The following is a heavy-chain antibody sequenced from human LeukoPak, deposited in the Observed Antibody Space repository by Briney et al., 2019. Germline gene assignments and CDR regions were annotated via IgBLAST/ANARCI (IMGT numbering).Heavy chain of an antibody. J-gene: IGHJ5*02. CDR1: GYTFTGYY. D-gene: IGHD3-10*01. V-gene: IGHV1-2*06. Sequence: ASVKVSCKASGYTFTGYYMHWVRQAPGQGLEWMGRINPNSGGTNYAQKFQGRVTMTRDTSTSTAYMELSRLRSDDTAVYYCARVYYGSGSSFDPWGQGTLVTVSS. CDR3: ARVYYGSGSSFDP. CDR2: INPNSGGT.